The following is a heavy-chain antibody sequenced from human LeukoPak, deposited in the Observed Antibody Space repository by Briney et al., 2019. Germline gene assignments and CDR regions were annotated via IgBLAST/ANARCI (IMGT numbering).Heavy chain of an antibody. D-gene: IGHD2-15*01. CDR2: ISSSSSYI. J-gene: IGHJ4*02. CDR3: ARAGGIWYCSGGSCYYGGNYFDY. V-gene: IGHV3-21*01. Sequence: GGSLRLSCAASGFTFSSYSMNWVRQAPGKGLEWVSSISSSSSYIYYADSVKGRFTISRDNAKNSLYLQMNSLRAEDTAVYYCARAGGIWYCSGGSCYYGGNYFDYWGQGTLVTVSS. CDR1: GFTFSSYS.